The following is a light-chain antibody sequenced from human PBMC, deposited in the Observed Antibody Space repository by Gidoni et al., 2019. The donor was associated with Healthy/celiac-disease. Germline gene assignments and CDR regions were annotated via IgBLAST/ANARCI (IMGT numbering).Light chain of an antibody. Sequence: EIVMTQSPATLSVSPGERATLSCRASQSVSSNLAWYQQKPGQAPRHLIYGAATRATGIPARFSGSGSGTEFTLTIRSLQSEDFAVYYCKQYNNWPGCSFGQGTKLEIK. J-gene: IGKJ2*04. CDR3: KQYNNWPGCS. CDR1: QSVSSN. CDR2: GAA. V-gene: IGKV3-15*01.